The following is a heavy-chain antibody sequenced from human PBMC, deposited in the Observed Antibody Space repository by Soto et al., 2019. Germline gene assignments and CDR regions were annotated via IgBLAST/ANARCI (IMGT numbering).Heavy chain of an antibody. CDR2: ISSSSSYI. D-gene: IGHD6-13*01. CDR1: GFTFSSYS. Sequence: EVQLVESGGGLVKPGGSLRLSCATSGFTFSSYSMNWVRQAPGKGLEWVSSISSSSSYIYYADSVKGRFTISRDNAKNSLYLQMNSLRAEDTAVYYCARYSSQDTIDYWGQGTLVTVSS. V-gene: IGHV3-21*01. J-gene: IGHJ4*02. CDR3: ARYSSQDTIDY.